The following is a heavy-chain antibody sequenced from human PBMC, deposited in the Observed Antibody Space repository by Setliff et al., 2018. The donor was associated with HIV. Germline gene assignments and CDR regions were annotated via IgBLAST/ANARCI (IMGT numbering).Heavy chain of an antibody. CDR2: MNPSGGST. Sequence: ASVKVSCKASGYIFSSYNMHWVRQAPGQGLEWMGMMNPSGGSTSYAQKFQGRVSVTRDTSTSTVCLELSSLKSEDTALYYCARDQGTYCSGGSCYFHYYFDSWGQGTLVTVSS. J-gene: IGHJ4*02. CDR1: GYIFSSYN. V-gene: IGHV1-46*01. CDR3: ARDQGTYCSGGSCYFHYYFDS. D-gene: IGHD2-15*01.